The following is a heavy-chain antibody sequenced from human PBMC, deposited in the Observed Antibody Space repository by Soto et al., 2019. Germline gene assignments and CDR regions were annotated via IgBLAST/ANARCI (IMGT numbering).Heavy chain of an antibody. CDR1: DYSISSGYY. CDR3: ARVVSVAGAHFDY. J-gene: IGHJ4*02. D-gene: IGHD6-19*01. V-gene: IGHV4-38-2*01. Sequence: SETLSLTCGVSDYSISSGYYWGWIRQPPGKGLEWIGGIYHSGSTYYSPSLQRRVTISVDTSKNHFSLKLRSLTAADTAVYYCARVVSVAGAHFDYWGQGALVTVSS. CDR2: IYHSGST.